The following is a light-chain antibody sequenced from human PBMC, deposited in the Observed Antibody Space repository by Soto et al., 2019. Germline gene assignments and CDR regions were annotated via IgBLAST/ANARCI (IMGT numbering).Light chain of an antibody. J-gene: IGLJ1*01. CDR1: SSDVGAYNY. CDR3: SSYTSATTYV. V-gene: IGLV2-14*01. Sequence: QSVLTXPASVSGSPGQSITISCTGTSSDVGAYNYASWYQQYPGEAPKVIIYDVSHRPAGVSNRFSGSKSGNTASLTISGLQTQDEADYYCSSYTSATTYVFGTGTKVTVL. CDR2: DVS.